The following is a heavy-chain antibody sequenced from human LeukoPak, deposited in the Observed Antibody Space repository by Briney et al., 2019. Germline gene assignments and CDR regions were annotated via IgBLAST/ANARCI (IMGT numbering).Heavy chain of an antibody. CDR1: GFTFSNAW. V-gene: IGHV3-15*01. Sequence: GGSLRLSCAASGFTFSNAWMSWVRQAPGKGLEWVGRIKSKTDGGTTDYAAPVKGRFTISRDDSKNTLYVQMNSLRAEDTAVYYCAKDPDIVVVVAAGYYYYGMDVWGQGTTVTVSS. CDR2: IKSKTDGGTT. CDR3: AKDPDIVVVVAAGYYYYGMDV. D-gene: IGHD2-15*01. J-gene: IGHJ6*02.